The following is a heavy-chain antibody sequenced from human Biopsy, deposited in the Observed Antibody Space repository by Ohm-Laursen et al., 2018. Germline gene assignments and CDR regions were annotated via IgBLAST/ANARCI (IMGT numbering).Heavy chain of an antibody. D-gene: IGHD2/OR15-2a*01. V-gene: IGHV4-59*07. J-gene: IGHJ6*02. Sequence: SDTLSLTCTVSGGPLSSDYWSWIPQTPGKGREWIGYIYYSGSTNYNPSLKSRVTISADTSKNQFSLRLNSATAADTAVYYCARATNSTGWPYYYFYGMDVWGQGTTVTVSS. CDR2: IYYSGST. CDR1: GGPLSSDY. CDR3: ARATNSTGWPYYYFYGMDV.